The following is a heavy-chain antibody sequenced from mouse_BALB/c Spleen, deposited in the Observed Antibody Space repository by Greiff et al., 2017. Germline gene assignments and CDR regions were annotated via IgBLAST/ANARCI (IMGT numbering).Heavy chain of an antibody. J-gene: IGHJ4*01. CDR3: ARNYAMDY. CDR1: GYSFTGYY. CDR2: VNPNNGGT. Sequence: VQLQQPGAELVRPGASVKLSCKASGYSFTGYYMHWVKQSHGKSLEWIGRVNPNNGGTSYNQKFKGKAILTVDKSSSTAYMELRSLTSEDSAVYYCARNYAMDYWGQGTSVTVSS. V-gene: IGHV1-34*01.